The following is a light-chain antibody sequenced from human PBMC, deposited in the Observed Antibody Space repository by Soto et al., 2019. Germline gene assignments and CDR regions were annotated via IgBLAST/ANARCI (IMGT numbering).Light chain of an antibody. Sequence: QSALTQPASVSGSPGQSITISCTGTTSDVGGYKSVSWYQQHPGRAPTLMIYEVNNRPSGVSSRFSGSKSGNTASLTISGLQAEDEADYYCSSYATTSALGFFGTGTKVTVL. CDR1: TSDVGGYKS. CDR3: SSYATTSALGF. J-gene: IGLJ1*01. V-gene: IGLV2-14*01. CDR2: EVN.